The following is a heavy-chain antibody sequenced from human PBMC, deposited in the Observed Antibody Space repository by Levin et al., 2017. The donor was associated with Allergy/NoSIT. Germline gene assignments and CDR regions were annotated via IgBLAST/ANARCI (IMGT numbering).Heavy chain of an antibody. D-gene: IGHD3-10*01. Sequence: GGSLRLSCAASGFTFSSYAMSWVRQAPGKGLEWVSAISGSGGSTYYADSVKGRFTISRDNSKNTLYLQMNSLRAEDTAVYYCAKDESWFRELLSYFDYWGQGTLVTVSS. CDR2: ISGSGGST. V-gene: IGHV3-23*01. CDR3: AKDESWFRELLSYFDY. J-gene: IGHJ4*02. CDR1: GFTFSSYA.